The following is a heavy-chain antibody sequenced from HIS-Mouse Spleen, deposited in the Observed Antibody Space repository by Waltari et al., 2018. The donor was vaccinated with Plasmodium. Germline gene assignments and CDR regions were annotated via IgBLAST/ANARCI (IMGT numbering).Heavy chain of an antibody. CDR1: GGSFSGYY. CDR3: ARVTSSGVYWYFDL. V-gene: IGHV4-34*01. Sequence: QVQLQQWGAGLLKPSATLSLTCAVSGGSFSGYYWSWIRQPPGKGLEWIGEINHSGRNNYNPSLKSRVTISVDTSKNQFSLKLSSVTAADTAVYYCARVTSSGVYWYFDLWGRGTLVTVSS. CDR2: INHSGRN. D-gene: IGHD3-3*01. J-gene: IGHJ2*01.